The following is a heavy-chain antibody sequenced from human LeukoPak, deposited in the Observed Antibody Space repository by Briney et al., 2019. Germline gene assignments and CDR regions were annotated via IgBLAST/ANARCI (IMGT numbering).Heavy chain of an antibody. Sequence: SETLSLTCAVYGGSLSGYYWSWIRQPPGKGLEWIGEINHSGSTNYNPSLKSRVTISVDTSKNQFSLKLSSVTAADTAVYYCARGPGVVTQGGYYFDYWGQGTLVTVSS. V-gene: IGHV4-34*01. CDR2: INHSGST. J-gene: IGHJ4*02. CDR1: GGSLSGYY. D-gene: IGHD4-23*01. CDR3: ARGPGVVTQGGYYFDY.